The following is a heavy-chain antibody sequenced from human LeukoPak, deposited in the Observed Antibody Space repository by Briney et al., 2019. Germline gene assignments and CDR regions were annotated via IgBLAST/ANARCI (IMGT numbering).Heavy chain of an antibody. V-gene: IGHV4-39*07. CDR1: GGSISSSSYY. D-gene: IGHD5-12*01. J-gene: IGHJ2*01. CDR3: ARGGGYAQNWYFDL. Sequence: SETLSLTCTVSGGSISSSSYYWGWIRQPPGKGLEWIGSIYYSGSTYYNPSLKSRVTISVDTSKNQFSLKLSSMTAADTAVYYCARGGGYAQNWYFDLWGRGTLVTVSS. CDR2: IYYSGST.